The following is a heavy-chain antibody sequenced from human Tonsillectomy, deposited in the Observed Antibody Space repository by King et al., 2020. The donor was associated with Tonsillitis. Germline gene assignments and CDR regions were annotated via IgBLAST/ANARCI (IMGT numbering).Heavy chain of an antibody. CDR2: INHSGST. V-gene: IGHV4-34*01. J-gene: IGHJ4*02. Sequence: VQLPQWGAGLLKPSETLSLTCAVYGGSFSGYYWSWIRQPPGKGLEWIGEINHSGSTNYNPSLKSRVTISLDTSKNQFSLKVSSVTAAETAVYYCASRNPPLRAFDYWGRGTLVTVSS. D-gene: IGHD1-14*01. CDR1: GGSFSGYY. CDR3: ASRNPPLRAFDY.